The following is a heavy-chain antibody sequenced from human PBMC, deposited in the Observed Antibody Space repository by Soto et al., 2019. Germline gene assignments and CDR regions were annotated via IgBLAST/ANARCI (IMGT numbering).Heavy chain of an antibody. V-gene: IGHV1-69*13. J-gene: IGHJ4*02. CDR1: GGTFSSYA. CDR3: AREWGRDGSGAFDY. D-gene: IGHD1-26*01. Sequence: ASVKVSCKASGGTFSSYAISWVRQAPGQGLEWMGGIIPIFGTANYAQKFQGRVTITADESTSTAYMELSSLRSEDTAVYYCAREWGRDGSGAFDYWGQGTLVTAPQ. CDR2: IIPIFGTA.